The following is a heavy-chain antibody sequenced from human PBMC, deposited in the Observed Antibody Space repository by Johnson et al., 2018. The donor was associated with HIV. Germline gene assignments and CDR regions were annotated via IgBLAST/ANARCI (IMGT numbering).Heavy chain of an antibody. Sequence: QEQLVESGGGVVQPGGSLRLSCAASGFTFSSYGIHWVRQAPGKGLEWVAFIRYDGRSTYYADSVKGRFTISRDNVKNTLYLQMNSLRAEDTAVYYCAKEQSVVVIGIGAFDIWGQGTMVTVSS. CDR1: GFTFSSYG. V-gene: IGHV3-30*02. D-gene: IGHD3-22*01. J-gene: IGHJ3*02. CDR3: AKEQSVVVIGIGAFDI. CDR2: IRYDGRST.